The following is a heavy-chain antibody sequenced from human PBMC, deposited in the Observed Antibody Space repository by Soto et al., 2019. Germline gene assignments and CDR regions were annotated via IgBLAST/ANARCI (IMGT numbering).Heavy chain of an antibody. CDR2: IWYDGSNK. CDR1: GFTFSSYG. J-gene: IGHJ5*02. Sequence: PGGSLRLCCAASGFTFSSYGMHGVRQAPGKGLEWVAVIWYDGSNKYYADSVKGRFTISRDNSKNTLYLQMNSLRAEDTAVYYCARDRYRFMYYDSSGLFDPWGQGTLVTVSS. CDR3: ARDRYRFMYYDSSGLFDP. V-gene: IGHV3-33*01. D-gene: IGHD3-22*01.